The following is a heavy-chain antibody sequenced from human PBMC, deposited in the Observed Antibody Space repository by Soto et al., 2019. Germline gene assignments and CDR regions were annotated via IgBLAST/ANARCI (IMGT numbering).Heavy chain of an antibody. D-gene: IGHD4-17*01. CDR3: ARADIYGDGDYDYGMDV. V-gene: IGHV1-69*01. Sequence: QVQLVQSGAEVKKPRSSVKVSCNASGGTFSSYAISWVRQAPGQGLEWMGWIIPIFGTANYAQKFQGRVTITGDESTSTAYMELSSLRSKDTAVYYCARADIYGDGDYDYGMDVWGQGTTVTVSS. J-gene: IGHJ6*02. CDR1: GGTFSSYA. CDR2: IIPIFGTA.